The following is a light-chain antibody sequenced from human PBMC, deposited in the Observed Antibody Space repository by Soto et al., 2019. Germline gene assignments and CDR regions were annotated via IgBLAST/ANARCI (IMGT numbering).Light chain of an antibody. CDR1: QSVSSSY. CDR2: GAS. V-gene: IGKV3-20*01. J-gene: IGKJ1*01. Sequence: EIGLTQSPGTLSLSPGERATLSCRASQSVSSSYLAWYQQKPGQAPRLLIYGASSRATGIPDRFSGSGSGTVFTLTISRLEPEDFAGYYCQQYGSSSWTFGQGTKVEIK. CDR3: QQYGSSSWT.